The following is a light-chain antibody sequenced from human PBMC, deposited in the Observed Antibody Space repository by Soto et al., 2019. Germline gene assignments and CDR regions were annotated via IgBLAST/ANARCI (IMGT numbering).Light chain of an antibody. J-gene: IGKJ4*01. CDR3: QQYNNWPPPLT. V-gene: IGKV3-15*01. CDR2: GAS. Sequence: EIVMTQSPATLSVSPGERATLSCRASQSVSSNLAWYQQKPGHAPRLLIYGASTSATGIPARFSGSGSGTEFTLTISSLQSEDFAVYYCQQYNNWPPPLTFGGGTKVEI. CDR1: QSVSSN.